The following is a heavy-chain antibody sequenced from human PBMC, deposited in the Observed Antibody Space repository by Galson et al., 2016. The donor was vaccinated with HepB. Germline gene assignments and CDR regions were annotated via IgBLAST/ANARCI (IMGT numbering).Heavy chain of an antibody. J-gene: IGHJ4*02. Sequence: LTCTVSGGSISSGTYYWGWIRQPPGKGLEWIGTIYSGGRTYYNPSLMSRLTISVDTSRNQFSLRLSSVTAADTAVYYCARHGRTAAVEFDYWGQGTLVTVSS. CDR3: ARHGRTAAVEFDY. D-gene: IGHD6-13*01. CDR2: IYSGGRT. V-gene: IGHV4-39*01. CDR1: GGSISSGTYY.